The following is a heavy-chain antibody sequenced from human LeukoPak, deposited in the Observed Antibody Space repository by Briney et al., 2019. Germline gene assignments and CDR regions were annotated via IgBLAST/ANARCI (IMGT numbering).Heavy chain of an antibody. D-gene: IGHD2-15*01. CDR1: GGSISSYY. CDR3: ARGRLNSGGSPYFDY. J-gene: IGHJ4*02. CDR2: IYYSGST. V-gene: IGHV4-59*01. Sequence: SETLSLTCTVSGGSISSYYWSWIRQPPGKGLEWIGYIYYSGSTNYNPSLKSRVTISVDTSKNQFSLKLSSVTAADTAVYYCARGRLNSGGSPYFDYWGQGTLVTVSS.